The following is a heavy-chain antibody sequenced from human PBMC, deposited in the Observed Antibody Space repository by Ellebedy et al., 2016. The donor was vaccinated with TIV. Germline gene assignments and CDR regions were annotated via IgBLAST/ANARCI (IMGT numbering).Heavy chain of an antibody. CDR3: ARDGVNWFDP. D-gene: IGHD3-3*01. V-gene: IGHV1-18*01. J-gene: IGHJ5*02. Sequence: KLQGSVTMTTDTSTSTAYMELRSLRSDDTAVYYCARDGVNWFDPWGQGTLVTVSS.